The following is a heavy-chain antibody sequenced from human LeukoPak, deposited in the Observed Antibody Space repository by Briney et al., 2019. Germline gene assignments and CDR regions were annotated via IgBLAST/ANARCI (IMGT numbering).Heavy chain of an antibody. V-gene: IGHV3-48*02. Sequence: GGSLRLSCAASGFTFSSYSMNWVRQAPGKGLEWVSFIISSNTTVYYADSVKGRFTISRDNAKNSLSLQMNSLRDEDTAVYYCARDDAMGATIDYWGQGTLVTVSS. J-gene: IGHJ4*02. CDR2: IISSNTTV. CDR3: ARDDAMGATIDY. D-gene: IGHD1-26*01. CDR1: GFTFSSYS.